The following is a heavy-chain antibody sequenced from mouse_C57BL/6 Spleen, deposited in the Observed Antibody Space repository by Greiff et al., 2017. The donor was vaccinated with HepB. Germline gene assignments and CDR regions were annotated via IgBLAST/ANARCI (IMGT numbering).Heavy chain of an antibody. V-gene: IGHV1-81*01. J-gene: IGHJ2*01. CDR2: IYPRSGNT. Sequence: QVQLKESGAELARPGASVKLSCKASGYTFTSFGISWVKQRTGQGLEWIGEIYPRSGNTYYNEKFKGKATLTADKSSSTAYMELRSLTSEDSAVYFCARSGDYVDYWGQGTTLTVSS. CDR1: GYTFTSFG. D-gene: IGHD2-4*01. CDR3: ARSGDYVDY.